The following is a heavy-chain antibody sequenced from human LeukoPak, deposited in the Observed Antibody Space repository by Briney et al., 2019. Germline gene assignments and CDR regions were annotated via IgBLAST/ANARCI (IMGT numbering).Heavy chain of an antibody. CDR3: AKDHTWDSFDY. J-gene: IGHJ4*02. CDR1: GFTFSSYA. Sequence: GGSXRLSCAASGFTFSSYAMSWVRQAPGKGLEWVSDISGSGGSTYYADSVKGRFTISRDNSKNTLYLQMNSLRAEDTAVYYCAKDHTWDSFDYWGQGTLVTVSS. V-gene: IGHV3-23*01. CDR2: ISGSGGST. D-gene: IGHD1-26*01.